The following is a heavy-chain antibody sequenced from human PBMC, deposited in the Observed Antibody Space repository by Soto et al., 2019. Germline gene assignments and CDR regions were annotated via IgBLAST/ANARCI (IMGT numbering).Heavy chain of an antibody. D-gene: IGHD6-19*01. CDR3: ARGGSIAVAGSSDY. V-gene: IGHV1-8*01. J-gene: IGHJ4*02. CDR2: MNPNSGNT. Sequence: ASVKVSCKASGYTITSYDINWVRQATGQGLEWMGWMNPNSGNTGYAQKFQGRVTMTRNTSISTAYMELSSLRSEDTAVYYCARGGSIAVAGSSDYWGQGTLVTVSS. CDR1: GYTITSYD.